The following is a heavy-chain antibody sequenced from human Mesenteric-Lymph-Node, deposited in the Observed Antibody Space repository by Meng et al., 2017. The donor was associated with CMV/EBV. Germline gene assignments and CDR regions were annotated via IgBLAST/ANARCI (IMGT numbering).Heavy chain of an antibody. CDR1: GGSFSGYY. CDR3: ARELRGYDYVWGSYRYTRYFDY. CDR2: INHSGST. Sequence: SETLSLTCAVYGGSFSGYYWSWIRQPPGKGLEWIGEINHSGSTNYNPSLKSRVTISVDTSKNQFSLKLSSVTAADTAVYYCARELRGYDYVWGSYRYTRYFDYWGQGTLVTVSS. V-gene: IGHV4-34*01. J-gene: IGHJ4*02. D-gene: IGHD3-16*02.